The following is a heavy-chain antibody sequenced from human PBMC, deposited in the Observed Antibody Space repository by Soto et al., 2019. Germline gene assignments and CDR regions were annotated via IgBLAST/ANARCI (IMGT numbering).Heavy chain of an antibody. CDR1: GYTFTSYG. CDR3: ARDGSYYDSSGYNSVFDY. CDR2: ISACSGNT. D-gene: IGHD3-22*01. J-gene: IGHJ4*02. V-gene: IGHV1-18*01. Sequence: ASVKVSCKASGYTFTSYGISWVRQAPGQGLEWMGWISACSGNTNYAQKLQGRVTMTTDTSTSTAYMELRSLRSDDTAVYYCARDGSYYDSSGYNSVFDYWGQGTLVTVSS.